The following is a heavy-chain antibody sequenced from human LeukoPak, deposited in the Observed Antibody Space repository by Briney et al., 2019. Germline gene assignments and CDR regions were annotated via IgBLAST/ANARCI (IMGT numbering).Heavy chain of an antibody. V-gene: IGHV3-30-3*01. D-gene: IGHD1-7*01. J-gene: IGHJ4*02. Sequence: PGGSLRLSCAASGFTFSSYAMHWVRQAPGKGLEWVALISYDGNNKYYADSVKGRFTISRDNSKNTLYLQMNSLRTEDTAVYYCARDYELFDYWGQGTLVTVSS. CDR1: GFTFSSYA. CDR3: ARDYELFDY. CDR2: ISYDGNNK.